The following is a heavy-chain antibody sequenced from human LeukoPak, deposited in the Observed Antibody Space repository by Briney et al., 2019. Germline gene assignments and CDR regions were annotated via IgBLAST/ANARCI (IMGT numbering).Heavy chain of an antibody. J-gene: IGHJ5*01. V-gene: IGHV3-23*01. D-gene: IGHD2-15*01. CDR3: AKVVSRYCSGGSCYRNWFDY. CDR1: GFTFSSYA. Sequence: SGGSLRLSCAASGFTFSSYAMSWVRQAPGKGLEWVSAISGSGGSTYYADSVKGRFTISRDNSKNTLYLQMNSLRAEGTAVYYCAKVVSRYCSGGSCYRNWFDYWGHGTLVTVSS. CDR2: ISGSGGST.